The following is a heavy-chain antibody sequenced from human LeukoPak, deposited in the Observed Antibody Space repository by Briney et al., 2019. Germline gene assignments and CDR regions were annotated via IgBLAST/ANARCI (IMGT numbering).Heavy chain of an antibody. J-gene: IGHJ4*02. V-gene: IGHV3-53*01. CDR3: ARESYARGYSYGFDY. Sequence: GGSLRLSCAASGFTVSGNYRSWVRQAPGKGLEWVSVIYSGGNTYYADSVKGRFTISRDNSKNTLYLQMNSLRAEDTAVYYCARESYARGYSYGFDYWGQGTLVTVSS. CDR1: GFTVSGNY. D-gene: IGHD5-18*01. CDR2: IYSGGNT.